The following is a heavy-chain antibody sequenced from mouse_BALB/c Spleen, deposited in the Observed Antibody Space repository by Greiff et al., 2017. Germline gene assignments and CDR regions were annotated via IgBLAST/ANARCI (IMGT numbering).Heavy chain of an antibody. CDR2: ISDGGSYT. CDR1: GFTFSDYY. V-gene: IGHV5-4*02. CDR3: AKRDYYGSSYFYAMDY. D-gene: IGHD1-1*01. J-gene: IGHJ4*01. Sequence: EVQGVESGGGLVKPGGSLKLSCAASGFTFSDYYMYWVRQTPEKRLEWVATISDGGSYTYYPDSVKGRFTISRDNAKNNLYLQMSSLKSEDTAMYYCAKRDYYGSSYFYAMDYWGQGTSVTVSS.